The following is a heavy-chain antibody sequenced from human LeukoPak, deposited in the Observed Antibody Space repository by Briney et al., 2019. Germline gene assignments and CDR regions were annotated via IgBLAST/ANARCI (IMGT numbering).Heavy chain of an antibody. Sequence: KPSETLSLTCAVYGGSFSGYYWSWIRQPPGKGLEWIGEINHSGSTNYNPSLKSRVTISVDTSKNQFSLKLSSVTAADTAVYYCARGIRYSYGYAGEYFQHWGQGTLVTVSS. CDR3: ARGIRYSYGYAGEYFQH. CDR1: GGSFSGYY. J-gene: IGHJ1*01. CDR2: INHSGST. D-gene: IGHD5-18*01. V-gene: IGHV4-34*01.